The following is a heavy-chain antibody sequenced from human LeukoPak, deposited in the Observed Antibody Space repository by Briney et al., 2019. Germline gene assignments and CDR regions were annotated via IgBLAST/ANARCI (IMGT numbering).Heavy chain of an antibody. CDR1: GYTFTSYA. CDR3: ARAIRYSYGGWVAFDI. Sequence: ASVKVSCKASGYTFTSYAMHWVRQAPGQRLEWMGWINAGNGNTKYSQKFQGRVTITRDTSASTAYMELSSLRSEDTAVYYCARAIRYSYGGWVAFDIWGQGTMVTVSS. CDR2: INAGNGNT. J-gene: IGHJ3*02. D-gene: IGHD5-18*01. V-gene: IGHV1-3*01.